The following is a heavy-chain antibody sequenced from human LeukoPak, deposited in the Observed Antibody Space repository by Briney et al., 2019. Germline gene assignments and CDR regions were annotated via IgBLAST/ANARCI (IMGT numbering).Heavy chain of an antibody. J-gene: IGHJ3*02. CDR2: IRNKANSYTT. Sequence: GGSLRLSCAASGFTFSDHHMDWVRQAPGKGLEWVGRIRNKANSYTTEDAASVKGRFTISRDDSKNSLYLQMDSLKTEDTAVYYCARIGGRSGAAEGFDIWGQGTMVTVSP. CDR1: GFTFSDHH. D-gene: IGHD6-19*01. CDR3: ARIGGRSGAAEGFDI. V-gene: IGHV3-72*01.